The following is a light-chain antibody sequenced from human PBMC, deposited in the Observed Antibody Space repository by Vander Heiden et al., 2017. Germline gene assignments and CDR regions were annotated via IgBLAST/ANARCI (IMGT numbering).Light chain of an antibody. CDR3: QQRSSWPPDT. CDR1: QSVNNY. Sequence: EIVLTQSPVTLSLSPGERATLSCRASQSVNNYLAWYQQKPGQAPRLLIYDASNRATGIPARFSGSGYGTDFTLTISSLEPEDFAVYYCQQRSSWPPDTFGQGTLLDIK. V-gene: IGKV3-11*01. J-gene: IGKJ5*01. CDR2: DAS.